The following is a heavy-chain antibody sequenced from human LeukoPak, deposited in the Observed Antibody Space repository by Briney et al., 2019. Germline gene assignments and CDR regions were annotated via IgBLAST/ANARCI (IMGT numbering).Heavy chain of an antibody. CDR1: GGSISGYY. V-gene: IGHV4-59*08. J-gene: IGHJ4*02. Sequence: PSETLSLTCTVSGGSISGYYWNWVRQSPGKGLECLGYIHYSGSTIYNPSLKSRVTISVDTSKNQFSLKLSAVTAADTAVYYCARRRGDYGSGEFDYWGQGTLVTVSS. CDR3: ARRRGDYGSGEFDY. D-gene: IGHD3-10*01. CDR2: IHYSGST.